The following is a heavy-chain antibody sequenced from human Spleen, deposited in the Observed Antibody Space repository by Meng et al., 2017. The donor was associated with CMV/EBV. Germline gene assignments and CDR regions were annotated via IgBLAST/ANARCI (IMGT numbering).Heavy chain of an antibody. CDR1: GGSFSGYY. D-gene: IGHD2-8*01. V-gene: IGHV4-34*01. CDR2: INHSGST. CDR3: ARGQRVLDY. J-gene: IGHJ4*02. Sequence: GGVGLLKPSETLSLPCAVYGGSFSGYYWSWIRQPPGKGLEWIGEINHSGSTNYNPSLKSRVTISVDTSKNQFSLKLSSVTAADTAVYYCARGQRVLDYWGQGTLVTVSS.